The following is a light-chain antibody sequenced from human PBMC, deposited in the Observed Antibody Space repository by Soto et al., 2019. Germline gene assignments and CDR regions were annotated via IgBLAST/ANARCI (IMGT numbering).Light chain of an antibody. V-gene: IGLV2-23*01. CDR1: SSDVGSYNL. Sequence: QSALTQPASVSGSPGQSINISCTGTSSDVGSYNLVSWYQQHPGKAPKLMIDEGSKRPSGVSNRFSGSKSGNTASLTISGLQAEDEADYYCCSSAGSSSVVFGGGTQLTVL. J-gene: IGLJ2*01. CDR2: EGS. CDR3: CSSAGSSSVV.